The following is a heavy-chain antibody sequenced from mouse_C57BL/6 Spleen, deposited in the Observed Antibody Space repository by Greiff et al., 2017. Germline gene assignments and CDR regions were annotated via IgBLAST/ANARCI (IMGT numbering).Heavy chain of an antibody. V-gene: IGHV1-50*01. CDR1: GYTFTSYW. J-gene: IGHJ1*03. CDR2: IDPSDSDT. CDR3: ARSLPFDV. Sequence: QVQLQQPGAELVKPGASVKLSCKASGYTFTSYWMQWVKQRPGQGLEWIGEIDPSDSDTNYNQKFKGKATLTVDTSSSTAYMQLSSLTSEDAAVYYCARSLPFDVWGTGPTVTVSS.